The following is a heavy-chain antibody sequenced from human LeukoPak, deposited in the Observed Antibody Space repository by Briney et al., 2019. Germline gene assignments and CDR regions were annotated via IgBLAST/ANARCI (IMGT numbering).Heavy chain of an antibody. Sequence: GSSVKVSCKASGGTFSSYAISWVRQAPGQGLEWMGRIIPILGIANYAQKFQGRVTITADKSTSTAYMELSSLRSEDTAVYYCARDMAAAGAFDIWGQGTMVTVSS. CDR1: GGTFSSYA. D-gene: IGHD6-13*01. CDR3: ARDMAAAGAFDI. J-gene: IGHJ3*02. CDR2: IIPILGIA. V-gene: IGHV1-69*04.